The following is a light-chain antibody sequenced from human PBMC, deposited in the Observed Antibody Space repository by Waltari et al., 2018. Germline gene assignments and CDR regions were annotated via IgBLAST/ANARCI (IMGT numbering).Light chain of an antibody. V-gene: IGKV3-20*01. CDR3: QHYGRTWA. CDR2: GSS. J-gene: IGKJ1*01. CDR1: QSVGSNY. Sequence: EIVLTQSPGTRSLYPGESATLSCRASQSVGSNYLAWYQQRPGQAPRLLIDGSSSRATGLPHRFSGSGAGTDVTLSISRLEPEDFAVYYCQHYGRTWAFGQGTKVGIK.